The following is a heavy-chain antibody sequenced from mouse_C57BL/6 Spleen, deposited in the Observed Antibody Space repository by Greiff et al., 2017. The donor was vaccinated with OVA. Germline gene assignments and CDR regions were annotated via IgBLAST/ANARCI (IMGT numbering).Heavy chain of an antibody. CDR2: IYPGDGDT. CDR3: AREDLDGNYLDY. Sequence: VHLVESGPELVKPGASVKISCKASGYAFSSSWMNWVKQRPGKGLEWIGRIYPGDGDTNYNGKFKGKATLTADKSSSTAYMQLSSLTSEDSAVYFCAREDLDGNYLDYWGQGTSVTVSS. D-gene: IGHD2-1*01. CDR1: GYAFSSSW. V-gene: IGHV1-82*01. J-gene: IGHJ4*01.